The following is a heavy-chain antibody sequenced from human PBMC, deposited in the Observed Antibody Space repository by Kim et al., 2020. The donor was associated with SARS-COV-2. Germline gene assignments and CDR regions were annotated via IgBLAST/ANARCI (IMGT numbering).Heavy chain of an antibody. Sequence: RKRRVTISVDPSKNQFSLKLSSVTAADTAVYYCARASPGYSSGWYYFDYWGQGTLVTVSS. CDR3: ARASPGYSSGWYYFDY. D-gene: IGHD6-19*01. V-gene: IGHV4-59*01. J-gene: IGHJ4*02.